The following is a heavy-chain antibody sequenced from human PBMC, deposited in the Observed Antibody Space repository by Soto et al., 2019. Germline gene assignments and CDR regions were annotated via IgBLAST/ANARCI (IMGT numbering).Heavy chain of an antibody. V-gene: IGHV3-23*01. CDR2: ISGSGGST. Sequence: EVQLLESGGGLVQPGGSLRLSCAASGFTFSSYAMSWVRQAPGKGLEWVSAISGSGGSTYYADSVQGRFTISRDNSKNTLYLQMNSRRAEDTAVYYWAKARVQLVQIIDYWGQGTLVTVSS. D-gene: IGHD6-6*01. J-gene: IGHJ4*02. CDR1: GFTFSSYA. CDR3: AKARVQLVQIIDY.